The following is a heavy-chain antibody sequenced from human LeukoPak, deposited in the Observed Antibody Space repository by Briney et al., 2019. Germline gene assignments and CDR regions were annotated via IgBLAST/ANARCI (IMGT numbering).Heavy chain of an antibody. D-gene: IGHD4-11*01. CDR1: GGTFSSYA. CDR3: ARDDNYGIFFNIDY. J-gene: IGHJ4*02. Sequence: ASVKVSCKASGGTFSSYAISWVRQAPGQGPEWMGWISTSSGDTKYAEKFRGRVTMTTDTPSSTAYMELRSLRSDDTAVYYCARDDNYGIFFNIDYWGQGTLVTVSS. CDR2: ISTSSGDT. V-gene: IGHV1-18*01.